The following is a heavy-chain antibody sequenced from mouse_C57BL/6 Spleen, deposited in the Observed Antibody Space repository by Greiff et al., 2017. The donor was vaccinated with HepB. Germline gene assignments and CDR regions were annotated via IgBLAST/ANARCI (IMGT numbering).Heavy chain of an antibody. Sequence: VQLQQSGTVLARPGASVKMSCKTSGYTFTSYWMHWVKQRPGQGLEWIGAIYPGNSDTSYNQKFKGKAKLTAVTSASTAYMEISSLTNEDSAVYYCTRSDFTTVVATGFDYWGQGTTLTVSS. V-gene: IGHV1-5*01. CDR2: IYPGNSDT. D-gene: IGHD1-1*01. CDR3: TRSDFTTVVATGFDY. J-gene: IGHJ2*01. CDR1: GYTFTSYW.